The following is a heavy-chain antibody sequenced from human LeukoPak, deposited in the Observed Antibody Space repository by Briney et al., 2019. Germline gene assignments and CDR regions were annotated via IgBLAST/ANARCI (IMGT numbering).Heavy chain of an antibody. J-gene: IGHJ4*02. CDR1: GGTFSSYA. V-gene: IGHV1-69*01. D-gene: IGHD3-22*01. CDR2: IIPVFGTA. Sequence: SVKVSCKASGGTFSSYAISWVRQAPGQGLEWMGGIIPVFGTANYAQKFQGRVTITADESTSTAYMELSSLRSKDTAVYYCARTRRSYYDSSGYYYYFDYWGQGTLVTVSS. CDR3: ARTRRSYYDSSGYYYYFDY.